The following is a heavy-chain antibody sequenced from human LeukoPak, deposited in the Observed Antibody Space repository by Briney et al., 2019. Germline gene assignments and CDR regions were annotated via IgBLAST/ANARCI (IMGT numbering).Heavy chain of an antibody. CDR2: TFYTGRT. J-gene: IGHJ3*01. CDR1: GDSIISNIYW. D-gene: IGHD3/OR15-3a*01. CDR3: ARRRHNFDFYDV. Sequence: SETLSLTCTVSGDSIISNIYWWDWLRLPPGKGLEWIGATFYTGRTFYSPSLKSRVSISVDTSKNQFSLDLSPATAADTAVYYCARRRHNFDFYDVWGQGTRVTVSS. V-gene: IGHV4-39*01.